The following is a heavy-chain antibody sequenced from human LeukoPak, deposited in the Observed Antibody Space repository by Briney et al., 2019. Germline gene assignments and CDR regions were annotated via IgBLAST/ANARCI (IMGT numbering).Heavy chain of an antibody. CDR3: GGGGSFWLGETTPNFEH. CDR2: IYYSGST. V-gene: IGHV4-31*03. J-gene: IGHJ4*02. CDR1: GGSISSGGYY. D-gene: IGHD3-10*01. Sequence: PSETLSLTCTVSGGSISSGGYYWSWIRQHPGKGLEWIGYIYYSGSTYYNPSLKSRVTISVDTSKNQFSPKLSSVTAADTAVYYWGGGGSFWLGETTPNFEHWGPETLVTVSS.